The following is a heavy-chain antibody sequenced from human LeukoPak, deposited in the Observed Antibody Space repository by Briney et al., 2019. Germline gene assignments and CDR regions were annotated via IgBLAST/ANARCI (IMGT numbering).Heavy chain of an antibody. D-gene: IGHD3-10*01. CDR2: IWTDGSNK. J-gene: IGHJ4*02. Sequence: QTGGSLRLSCAASGFTFSSNGMHWVRQAPGKGLEWVTVIWTDGSNKYYADSVKGRFTISRDNSKTSLYLQMNNLRAEDTAVYYCARRGSGTYDFDYWGQGTLVTVSS. CDR3: ARRGSGTYDFDY. V-gene: IGHV3-33*01. CDR1: GFTFSSNG.